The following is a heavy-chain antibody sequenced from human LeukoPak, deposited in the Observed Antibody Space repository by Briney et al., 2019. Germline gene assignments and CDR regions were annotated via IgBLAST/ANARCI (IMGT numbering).Heavy chain of an antibody. Sequence: SETLSLTCAVYGGSFSGYYWSWIRQPPGKGLEWIGEINRSGSTNYNPSLKSRVTISVDTSKNQFSLKLSSVTAADTAVYYCARQTSYGDYVGYFDYWGQGTLVTVSS. J-gene: IGHJ4*02. V-gene: IGHV4-34*01. CDR2: INRSGST. CDR3: ARQTSYGDYVGYFDY. D-gene: IGHD4-17*01. CDR1: GGSFSGYY.